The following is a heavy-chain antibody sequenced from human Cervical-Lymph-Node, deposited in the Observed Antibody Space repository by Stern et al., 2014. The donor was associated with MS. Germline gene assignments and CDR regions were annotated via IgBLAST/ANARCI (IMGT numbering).Heavy chain of an antibody. D-gene: IGHD3-22*01. CDR1: GFTFADYD. J-gene: IGHJ4*02. CDR3: VRSGHADNSHFDS. V-gene: IGHV3-20*01. Sequence: EVQMVESGGGVVRPGGALRLSCAASGFTFADYDMRWVRQGPGKGLEWVSGILWNGGSTGYADSVKGLFTSARYNAKSSLYLQMNSLTAEDTALYVCVRSGHADNSHFDSWGQGILVTVSS. CDR2: ILWNGGST.